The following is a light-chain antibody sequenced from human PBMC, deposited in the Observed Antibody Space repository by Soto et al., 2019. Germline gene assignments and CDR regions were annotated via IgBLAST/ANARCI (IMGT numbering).Light chain of an antibody. V-gene: IGKV2-30*01. CDR2: KIS. Sequence: EVVMTQSPLSLPVTLGXXXSISCKSTQGLVXXXXXXXLNWFHQRPGQSPRRLIHKISDRDSGVPDRFSGSGSGTDFTLEISRVEAEDVGIYYCMQGTHWPFTFGQGTKLEIK. CDR3: MQGTHWPFT. CDR1: QGLVXXXXXXX. J-gene: IGKJ2*01.